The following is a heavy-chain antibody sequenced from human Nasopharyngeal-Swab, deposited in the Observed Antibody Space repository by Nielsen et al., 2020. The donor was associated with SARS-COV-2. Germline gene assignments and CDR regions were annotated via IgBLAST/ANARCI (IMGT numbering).Heavy chain of an antibody. Sequence: VKVSCKASGYTLARNFIYWVRQDPGQGREWMGIINLRERSTSYAQKFQGRVTMTRDTSTSTVSMELSSLRSDDTAVYYCARDAKDCSSTSCSIYFSHYMDVWGKGTTVTVSS. J-gene: IGHJ6*03. CDR2: INLRERST. D-gene: IGHD2-2*01. V-gene: IGHV1-46*01. CDR3: ARDAKDCSSTSCSIYFSHYMDV. CDR1: GYTLARNF.